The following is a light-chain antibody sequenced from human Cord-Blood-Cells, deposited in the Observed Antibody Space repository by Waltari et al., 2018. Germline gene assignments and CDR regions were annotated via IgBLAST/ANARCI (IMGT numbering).Light chain of an antibody. CDR2: EGS. CDR3: CSYAGSSTLV. V-gene: IGLV2-23*01. CDR1: SSYFGSYNL. Sequence: QSALTQPASVSGSPGQSITISCTGTSSYFGSYNLVPWYQQHPGKAPNLMIYEGSKRPSGVSNRFSGSKSGNTASLTISGLQAEDETDYYCCSYAGSSTLVFGGGTKLTVL. J-gene: IGLJ3*02.